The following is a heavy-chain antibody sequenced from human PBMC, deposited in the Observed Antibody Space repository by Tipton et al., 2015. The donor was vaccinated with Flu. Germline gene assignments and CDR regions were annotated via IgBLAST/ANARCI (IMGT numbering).Heavy chain of an antibody. V-gene: IGHV3-7*01. D-gene: IGHD1-1*01. J-gene: IGHJ4*02. CDR1: GFTFSSYS. Sequence: SLRLSCEASGFTFSSYSMNWVRQAPGKGLEWVANIKEDGRETYYADSVKGRFTISRDNAKRSLFLQMNSLRAEDTAVYYCVQLKFLWGQGTLVSVSS. CDR3: VQLKFL. CDR2: IKEDGRET.